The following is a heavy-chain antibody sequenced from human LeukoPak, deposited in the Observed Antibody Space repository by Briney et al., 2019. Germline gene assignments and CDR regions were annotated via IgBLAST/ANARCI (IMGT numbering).Heavy chain of an antibody. CDR3: AKSYSSGWTPQDY. J-gene: IGHJ4*02. V-gene: IGHV3-23*01. CDR1: GFTFSSYA. CDR2: ISGSGGST. D-gene: IGHD6-19*01. Sequence: GGSLRLSCAASGFTFSSYAMSWVRQAPGKGLEWVSAISGSGGSTYYADSVKGRFTISRDNSKNTLCLQMNSLRAEDTAVYYCAKSYSSGWTPQDYWGQGTLVTVSS.